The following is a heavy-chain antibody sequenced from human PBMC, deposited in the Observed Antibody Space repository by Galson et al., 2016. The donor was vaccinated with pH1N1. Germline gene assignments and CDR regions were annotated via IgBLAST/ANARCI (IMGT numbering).Heavy chain of an antibody. CDR2: INPNSGGT. J-gene: IGHJ5*02. CDR3: AKDGGELIHWSGWLDP. Sequence: SVKVSCKVSGYTFTSYYMHWVRQAPGQGLEYIGRINPNSGGTYYAQRFQGRVTLTRDTYINTAYMEVTRLTSDDTAMYYCAKDGGELIHWSGWLDPWGQGTLVIVSS. CDR1: GYTFTSYY. V-gene: IGHV1-2*06. D-gene: IGHD2-21*01.